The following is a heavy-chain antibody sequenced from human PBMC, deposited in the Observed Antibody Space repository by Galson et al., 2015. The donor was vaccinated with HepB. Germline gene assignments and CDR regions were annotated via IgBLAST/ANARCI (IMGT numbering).Heavy chain of an antibody. Sequence: SLRLSCAASGFTFSSYSMNWVRQAPGKGLEWVSSISSSSSYIYYADSVKGRFTISRDNAKNSLYLQMNSLRAEDTAVYYCARGPTTVTTRYFDYWGQGTLVTVSS. D-gene: IGHD4-17*01. CDR1: GFTFSSYS. CDR3: ARGPTTVTTRYFDY. J-gene: IGHJ4*02. V-gene: IGHV3-21*01. CDR2: ISSSSSYI.